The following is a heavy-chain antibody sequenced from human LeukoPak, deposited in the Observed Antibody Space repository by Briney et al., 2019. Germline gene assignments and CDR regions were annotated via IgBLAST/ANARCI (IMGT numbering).Heavy chain of an antibody. CDR3: ARPWGYREDYFDY. CDR1: GFTFSSYS. V-gene: IGHV3-21*01. D-gene: IGHD5-18*01. CDR2: ISSSSSYI. J-gene: IGHJ4*02. Sequence: GGSLRLSCAASGFTFSSYSMNWVRQAPGNGLEWVSSISSSSSYIYYADSVKGRFTISRDNAKNSLYLQMNSLRAEDTAVYYCARPWGYREDYFDYWGQGTLVTVSS.